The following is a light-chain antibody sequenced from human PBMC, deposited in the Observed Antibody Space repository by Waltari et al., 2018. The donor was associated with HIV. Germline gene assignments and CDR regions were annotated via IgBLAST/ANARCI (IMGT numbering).Light chain of an antibody. V-gene: IGLV1-40*01. J-gene: IGLJ2*01. CDR1: SSNIGAGYD. Sequence: QSVLTQPPSVSGAPGQRVTISCTGSSSNIGAGYDVHWYQQLPGTAPKLPINGNSNRPSGVPDRFSGSKSGTSASLAITGLQAEDEADYYCQSYDSSLSGSKVFGGGTKLTVL. CDR3: QSYDSSLSGSKV. CDR2: GNS.